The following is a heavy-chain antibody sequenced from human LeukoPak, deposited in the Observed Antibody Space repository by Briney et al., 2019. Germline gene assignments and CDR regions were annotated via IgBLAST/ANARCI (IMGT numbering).Heavy chain of an antibody. CDR1: GFTVSSNY. CDR2: ISASGGST. D-gene: IGHD1-26*01. V-gene: IGHV3-23*01. J-gene: IGHJ4*02. Sequence: PGGSLRLSCAASGFTVSSNYMSWVRQAPGKGLEWVSAISASGGSTFYADSVKGRFTISRDNSKNTLYLQMNSLRAEDTAVYYCAKVSSEGATPFDYWGQGTLVTVSS. CDR3: AKVSSEGATPFDY.